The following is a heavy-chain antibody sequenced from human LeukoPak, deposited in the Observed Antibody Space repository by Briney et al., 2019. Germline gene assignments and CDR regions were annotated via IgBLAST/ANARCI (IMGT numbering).Heavy chain of an antibody. D-gene: IGHD6-13*01. CDR3: ANSRGFRSSLCWFDP. J-gene: IGHJ5*02. CDR2: IYYSGST. V-gene: IGHV4-39*01. Sequence: SETLSLTCTVSGCSISSSSYYWGWIRQPPGKGLEWIGSIYYSGSTSYNPSLKSRVTISVDTSNNQFSLTLSSVTAADTAVYYSANSRGFRSSLCWFDPWGQGTLVTVSS. CDR1: GCSISSSSYY.